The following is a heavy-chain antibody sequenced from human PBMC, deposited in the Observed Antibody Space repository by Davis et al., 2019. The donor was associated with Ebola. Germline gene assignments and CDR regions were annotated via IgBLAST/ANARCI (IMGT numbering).Heavy chain of an antibody. Sequence: PGGSLRLSCATSRLTFGRFWMNWVRQAPGKGLEWVANISPDGSERKYVDSAKGRFTISRDNADNSVYLQMNSLRGDDTAVYYCARGPPGRSWFDSWGQGALVTVSS. V-gene: IGHV3-7*01. J-gene: IGHJ5*01. CDR2: ISPDGSER. CDR1: RLTFGRFW. CDR3: ARGPPGRSWFDS.